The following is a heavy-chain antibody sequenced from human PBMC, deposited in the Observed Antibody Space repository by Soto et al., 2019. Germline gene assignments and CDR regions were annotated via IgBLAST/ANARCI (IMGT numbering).Heavy chain of an antibody. CDR3: ARENPSWAVAGIDY. CDR1: GYTFTSYG. D-gene: IGHD6-19*01. Sequence: QVQLVQSGAEVKKPGASVKVSCKASGYTFTSYGIIWVRQAPGQGLEWMGWISAYNDNTNYAQKLQGRVTMTTDTSSSTAYMELRSLRSDDTAVYYCARENPSWAVAGIDYWGQGTLVTVSS. J-gene: IGHJ4*02. V-gene: IGHV1-18*01. CDR2: ISAYNDNT.